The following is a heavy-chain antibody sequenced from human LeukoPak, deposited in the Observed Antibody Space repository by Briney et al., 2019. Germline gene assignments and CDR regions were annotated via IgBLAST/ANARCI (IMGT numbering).Heavy chain of an antibody. J-gene: IGHJ4*02. V-gene: IGHV4-34*01. CDR1: GGSFSGYY. CDR2: INHSGST. Sequence: SETLSLTCAVYGGSFSGYYWSWIRQPPGKGLEWIGEINHSGSTNYNPSLKSRVTISVDTSKNQFPLKLSSVTAADTAVYYCARQLEGSGSYRPYDYWGQGTLVTVSS. D-gene: IGHD3-10*01. CDR3: ARQLEGSGSYRPYDY.